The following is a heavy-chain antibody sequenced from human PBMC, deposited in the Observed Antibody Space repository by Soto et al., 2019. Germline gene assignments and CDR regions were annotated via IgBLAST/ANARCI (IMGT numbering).Heavy chain of an antibody. D-gene: IGHD6-13*01. CDR2: IDPSDSYT. Sequence: GESLKISCKGSGYSFTSYWISWVRQMPGKGLEWMGRIDPSDSYTNYSPSFQGHVTISADKSISTAYLQWSSLKASDTAMYYCARSIIAAAAKNYYGMVVWGQGTTVTVSS. V-gene: IGHV5-10-1*01. J-gene: IGHJ6*02. CDR1: GYSFTSYW. CDR3: ARSIIAAAAKNYYGMVV.